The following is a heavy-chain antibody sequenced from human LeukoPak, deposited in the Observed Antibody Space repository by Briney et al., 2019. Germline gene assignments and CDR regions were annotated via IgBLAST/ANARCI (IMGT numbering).Heavy chain of an antibody. D-gene: IGHD6-19*01. CDR1: GFTVSSNY. J-gene: IGHJ2*01. V-gene: IGHV3-66*01. CDR2: IYSGGST. Sequence: GGSLRLSCAASGFTVSSNYMSWVRQAPGKGLEWVSVIYSGGSTYYADSVKGRFTISRDNSKNTLYLQMNSLRAEDTALYYCARDQRGIAVAGVGWYFDLWGRGTLVTVSS. CDR3: ARDQRGIAVAGVGWYFDL.